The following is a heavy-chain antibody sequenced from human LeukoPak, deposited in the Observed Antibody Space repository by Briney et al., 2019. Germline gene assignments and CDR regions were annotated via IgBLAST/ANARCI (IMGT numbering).Heavy chain of an antibody. V-gene: IGHV1-18*04. D-gene: IGHD3-9*01. CDR3: ARDHARYDILTGYYVFDY. Sequence: ASVKVSCKASGYTFTGYYMQWVRQAPGQGLEWMGWISAYNGNTNYAQKLQGRVTMTTDTSTSTAYMELRSLRSDDTAVYYCARDHARYDILTGYYVFDYWGQGTLVTVSS. CDR1: GYTFTGYY. J-gene: IGHJ4*02. CDR2: ISAYNGNT.